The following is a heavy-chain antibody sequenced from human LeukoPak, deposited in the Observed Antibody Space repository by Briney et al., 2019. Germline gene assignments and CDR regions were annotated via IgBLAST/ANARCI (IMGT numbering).Heavy chain of an antibody. CDR3: ARAAIAAARIYYYMDV. CDR1: GFTFSSYA. V-gene: IGHV3-21*01. CDR2: ISTSSSYI. J-gene: IGHJ6*03. Sequence: GGSLRLSCAASGFTFSSYAMHWVRQAPGKGLEWVSFISTSSSYIRNADSVKGRFTISRDNAENSLYLQMNSLRAEDTAVYYCARAAIAAARIYYYMDVWGKGTTVTVSS. D-gene: IGHD6-13*01.